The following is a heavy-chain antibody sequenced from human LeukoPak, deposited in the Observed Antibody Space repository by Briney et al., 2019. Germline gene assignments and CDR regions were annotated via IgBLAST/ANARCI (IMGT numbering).Heavy chain of an antibody. V-gene: IGHV3-11*01. CDR1: GFTFSDYY. CDR2: ISSSGSTI. CDR3: ATADYGDYVPDY. D-gene: IGHD4-17*01. Sequence: PGGSLRLSCAASGFTFSDYYMSWIRQAPGKGLEWVSYISSSGSTIYYADSVKGRFTISRDNAKNSLYLEMNSLRAEDTAVYYCATADYGDYVPDYWGQGTLVTVSS. J-gene: IGHJ4*02.